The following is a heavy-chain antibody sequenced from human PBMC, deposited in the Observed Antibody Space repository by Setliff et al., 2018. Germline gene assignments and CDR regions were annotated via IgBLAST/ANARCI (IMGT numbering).Heavy chain of an antibody. D-gene: IGHD3-10*01. CDR1: GYTLTNYY. J-gene: IGHJ6*04. V-gene: IGHV1-46*01. Sequence: ASVKVSCKASGYTLTNYYMHWVRQAPGQGLEWMGIINPSGGLTRYAQKFQGKVTMTRDTSTSTVYMEVSSLKSDDTAVYYCARGTDYHGSGSHWAKDFWGKGTTVTVSS. CDR3: ARGTDYHGSGSHWAKDF. CDR2: INPSGGLT.